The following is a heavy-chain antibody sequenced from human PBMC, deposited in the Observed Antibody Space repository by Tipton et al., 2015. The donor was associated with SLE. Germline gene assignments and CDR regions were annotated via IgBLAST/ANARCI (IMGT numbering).Heavy chain of an antibody. J-gene: IGHJ3*02. CDR2: IYSSGSA. Sequence: TLSLTCTVSGGSLNSYYWSWIRQPPGKGLEWIGYIYSSGSAKYNPSLTSRVTMSVDTSKKQFSLKLSSVTAADTAVYYCARYRGAFDIWGQGTMVTVSS. V-gene: IGHV4-4*09. D-gene: IGHD1-14*01. CDR3: ARYRGAFDI. CDR1: GGSLNSYY.